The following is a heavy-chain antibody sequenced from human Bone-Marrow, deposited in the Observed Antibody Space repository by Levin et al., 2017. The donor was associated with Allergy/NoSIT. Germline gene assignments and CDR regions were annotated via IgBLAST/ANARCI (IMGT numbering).Heavy chain of an antibody. V-gene: IGHV4-61*02. CDR2: IYTSGST. D-gene: IGHD3-10*01. J-gene: IGHJ3*02. Sequence: SETLSLTCTVSGGSISSGSYYWSWIRQPAGKGLEWIGRIYTSGSTNYNPSLKSRVTISVDTSKNQFSLKLSSVTAADTAVYYCARAGRLWFGEEGAFDIWGQGTMVTVSS. CDR3: ARAGRLWFGEEGAFDI. CDR1: GGSISSGSYY.